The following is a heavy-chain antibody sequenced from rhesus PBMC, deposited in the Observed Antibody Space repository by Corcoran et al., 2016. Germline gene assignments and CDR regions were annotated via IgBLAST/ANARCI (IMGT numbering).Heavy chain of an antibody. CDR1: GGSISSSY. J-gene: IGHJ1*01. D-gene: IGHD1-44*02. CDR3: AREGGF. Sequence: QLQLQESGPGLVKPSETLSVTCAVSGGSISSSYWSWIRQAPGKGLEWIGYIYGSGSSTNYNPFHKSRVTWSVDTSKNQLSLKLSSVTTADTAVYYCAREGGFWGQGALVTVSS. V-gene: IGHV4-169*02. CDR2: IYGSGSST.